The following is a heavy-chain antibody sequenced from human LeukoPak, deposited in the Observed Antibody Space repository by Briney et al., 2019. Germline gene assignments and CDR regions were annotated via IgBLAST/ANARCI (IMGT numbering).Heavy chain of an antibody. D-gene: IGHD3-22*01. V-gene: IGHV3-21*01. J-gene: IGHJ4*02. CDR2: ISSSSSYI. CDR1: GLTFSSYS. CDR3: ARDGTDYYDSSGYYQY. Sequence: RGSLRLSCAASGLTFSSYSMNWVRQAPGKVLEWVSSISSSSSYIYYADSVKGRFTISRDNAKNSLYLQMNSLRAEDTAVYYCARDGTDYYDSSGYYQYWGQGTLVTVSS.